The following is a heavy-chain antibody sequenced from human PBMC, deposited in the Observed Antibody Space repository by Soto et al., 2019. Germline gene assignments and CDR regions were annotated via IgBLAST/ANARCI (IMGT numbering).Heavy chain of an antibody. CDR2: IYYSGST. CDR1: GGSISSYY. J-gene: IGHJ5*02. Sequence: PSETLSLSCTVSGGSISSYYWSWIRQPPGKGLEWSGYIYYSGSTNHNPSPKSRVTISVDTSKNQFSLKLSSVTAADTAVYYCARGRYYYDTKGWFDPWGQGTLVTVSS. V-gene: IGHV4-59*01. CDR3: ARGRYYYDTKGWFDP. D-gene: IGHD3-22*01.